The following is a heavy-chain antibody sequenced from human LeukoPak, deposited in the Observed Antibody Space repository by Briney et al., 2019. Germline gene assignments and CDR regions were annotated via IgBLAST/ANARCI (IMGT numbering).Heavy chain of an antibody. CDR3: AKVDGSTWYYFDY. CDR1: GFAFDDYA. J-gene: IGHJ4*02. Sequence: GGSLRLSCAASGFAFDDYAMHWVRQAPGKGLEWVSAISGSGGSTYYADSVKGRFTISRDNSKNTLYLQMNSLRAEDTAVYYCAKVDGSTWYYFDYWGQGTLVTVSS. D-gene: IGHD6-13*01. V-gene: IGHV3-23*01. CDR2: ISGSGGST.